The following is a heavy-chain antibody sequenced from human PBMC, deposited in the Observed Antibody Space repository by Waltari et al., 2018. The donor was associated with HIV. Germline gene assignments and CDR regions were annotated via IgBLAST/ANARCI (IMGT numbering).Heavy chain of an antibody. J-gene: IGHJ4*02. D-gene: IGHD1-20*01. CDR3: ARAYNWNIRSPGFCDF. V-gene: IGHV3-30*04. CDR2: RLYEGRHI. CDR1: GFTFNSYA. Sequence: QVQLVDSGGGVVQPGRSLRLSCAASGFTFNSYALPWVRQATGEGRDGEEVRLYEGRHIVYEDSVRGGFTIPRENSKNTLYLQMNSLTPADTAVYYGARAYNWNIRSPGFCDFWGQGTLVTVSS.